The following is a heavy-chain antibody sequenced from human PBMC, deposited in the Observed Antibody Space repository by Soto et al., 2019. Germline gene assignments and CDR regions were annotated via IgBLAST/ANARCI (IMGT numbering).Heavy chain of an antibody. V-gene: IGHV4-30-2*01. CDR3: ARLGGSYAVPHCDY. D-gene: IGHD1-26*01. Sequence: SETLSLTCAVSGGSISSGGYCWSWIRQPPGKGLEWIAYIYHSGSTYYNPSLKSRVTISVDRSKNQFSLNLNSVTAAADTADYYCARLGGSYAVPHCDYWGQGTLVTVSS. J-gene: IGHJ4*02. CDR1: GGSISSGGYC. CDR2: IYHSGST.